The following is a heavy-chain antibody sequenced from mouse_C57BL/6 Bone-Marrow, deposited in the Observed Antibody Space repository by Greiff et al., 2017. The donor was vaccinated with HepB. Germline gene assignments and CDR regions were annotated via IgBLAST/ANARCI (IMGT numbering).Heavy chain of an antibody. D-gene: IGHD2-4*01. CDR3: ARYIYYDYDDGLDV. CDR2: IDPSDSYT. Sequence: QVQLQQPGAELVKPGASVKLSCKASGYTFTSYWMQWVKQRPGQGLEWIGEIDPSDSYTNYNQKFKGKATLTVDTSSSTAYMQLSSLTSEDSAVYYCARYIYYDYDDGLDVWGTGTTVTVSS. CDR1: GYTFTSYW. V-gene: IGHV1-50*01. J-gene: IGHJ1*03.